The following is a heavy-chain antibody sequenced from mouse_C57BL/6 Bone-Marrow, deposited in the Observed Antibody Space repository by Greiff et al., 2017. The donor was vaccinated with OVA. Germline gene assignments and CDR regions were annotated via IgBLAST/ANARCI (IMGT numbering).Heavy chain of an antibody. V-gene: IGHV1-82*01. D-gene: IGHD2-3*01. CDR1: GYAFSSSW. CDR3: LARDWRLYECYCVGDMDY. J-gene: IGHJ4*01. Sequence: QVQLQQSGPELVKPGASVKISCKASGYAFSSSWMNWVQQRPGKGLEWIGRISPGDGDTNYNGKFKGQATLTADTSSSTAYMQLSSLTSEDSAVYFGLARDWRLYECYCVGDMDYWGQGTSVTVSS. CDR2: ISPGDGDT.